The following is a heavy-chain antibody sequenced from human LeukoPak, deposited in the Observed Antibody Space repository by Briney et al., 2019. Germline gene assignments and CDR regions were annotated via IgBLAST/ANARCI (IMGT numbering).Heavy chain of an antibody. Sequence: GGSLRLSCAASGFTLSSKYTSWVRQAPGKGLEWVSVIYSGGSTYYADSVKGRFTISRDNSKNTLYLQMNSLRAEDTAVYYCARPRGPGDWFDPWGQGTLVTVSS. CDR1: GFTLSSKY. J-gene: IGHJ5*02. D-gene: IGHD1-26*01. CDR3: ARPRGPGDWFDP. V-gene: IGHV3-53*01. CDR2: IYSGGST.